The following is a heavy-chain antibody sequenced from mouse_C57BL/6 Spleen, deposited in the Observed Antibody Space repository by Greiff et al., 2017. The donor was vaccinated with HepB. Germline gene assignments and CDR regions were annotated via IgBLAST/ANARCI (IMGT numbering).Heavy chain of an antibody. CDR3: ARKTQGGYYGY. CDR2: IYPRDGST. CDR1: GYTFTSYD. D-gene: IGHD2-3*01. V-gene: IGHV1-85*01. Sequence: VKLVESGPELVKPGASVKLSCKASGYTFTSYDINWVKQRPGQGLEWIGWIYPRDGSTKYNEKFKGKATLTVDTSSSTAYMELHSLTSEDSAVYFCARKTQGGYYGYWGQGTTLTVSS. J-gene: IGHJ2*01.